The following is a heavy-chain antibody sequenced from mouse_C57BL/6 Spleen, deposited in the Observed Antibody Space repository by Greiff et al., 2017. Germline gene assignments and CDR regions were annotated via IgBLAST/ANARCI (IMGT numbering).Heavy chain of an antibody. CDR2: INPSSGYT. V-gene: IGHV1-4*01. CDR3: ARNYYGSSGY. Sequence: VQLQQSGAELARPGASVKMSCKASGYTFTSYTMHWVKQRPGQGLEWIGYINPSSGYTKYNQKFKDKATLTADKSSSTAYMQRSSLTSEDSAGYYCARNYYGSSGYWGQGTTLTVSS. D-gene: IGHD1-1*01. J-gene: IGHJ2*01. CDR1: GYTFTSYT.